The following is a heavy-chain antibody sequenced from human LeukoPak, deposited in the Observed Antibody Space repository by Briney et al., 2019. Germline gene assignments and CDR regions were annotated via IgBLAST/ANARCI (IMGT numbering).Heavy chain of an antibody. CDR3: AKDLYINEYSSSSIFDY. CDR1: GFTFSSYG. Sequence: PGGSLRLSCAASGFTFSSYGMPWVRQAPGKGLEWVAVISYDGSNKYYADSVKGRFTISRDNSKNTLYLQMNSLRAEDTAVYYCAKDLYINEYSSSSIFDYWGQGTLVTVSS. V-gene: IGHV3-30*18. J-gene: IGHJ4*02. D-gene: IGHD6-6*01. CDR2: ISYDGSNK.